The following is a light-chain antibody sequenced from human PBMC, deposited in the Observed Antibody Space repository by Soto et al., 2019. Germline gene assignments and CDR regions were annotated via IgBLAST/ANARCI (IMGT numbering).Light chain of an antibody. CDR2: GNI. J-gene: IGLJ1*01. CDR1: SSNIGAGYD. Sequence: QSVLTQPPSVSGAPGQRVTISCTGSSSNIGAGYDVHWYQQRPGTAPKLLIIGNINPPSGVPDRFSGSKSGTSASLAITGLQAEDEGDYYCQSYDSTLSARYVFGTGTKLTVL. V-gene: IGLV1-40*01. CDR3: QSYDSTLSARYV.